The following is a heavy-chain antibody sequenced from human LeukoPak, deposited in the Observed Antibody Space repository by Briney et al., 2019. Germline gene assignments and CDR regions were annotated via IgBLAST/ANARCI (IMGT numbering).Heavy chain of an antibody. CDR2: IYHSGST. Sequence: PSQTLSLTCTVSGGSISSGGYYWSWIRQPPGKGLEWIGYIYHSGSTYYNPSLKSRVTISVDTSKNQFSLKLSSVTAADTAVYYCARDRRRESSGPFDYWGQGTLVTVSS. V-gene: IGHV4-30-2*01. J-gene: IGHJ4*02. CDR1: GGSISSGGYY. CDR3: ARDRRRESSGPFDY. D-gene: IGHD2-15*01.